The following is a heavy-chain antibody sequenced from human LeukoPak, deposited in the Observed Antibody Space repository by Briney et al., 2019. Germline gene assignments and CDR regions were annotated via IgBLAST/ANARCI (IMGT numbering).Heavy chain of an antibody. D-gene: IGHD4-17*01. J-gene: IGHJ4*02. CDR2: IQFDGNNK. V-gene: IGHV3-30*02. CDR3: AKDAGPDYGDGDY. CDR1: GFTFSSYG. Sequence: GGSLRLSCAASGFTFSSYGMHWVRQAPGKGLEWVAFIQFDGNNKYHADSLKDRFTISRDNSNNTLYLQMNSLRAEDTAIYYCAKDAGPDYGDGDYWGQGTLVTVSS.